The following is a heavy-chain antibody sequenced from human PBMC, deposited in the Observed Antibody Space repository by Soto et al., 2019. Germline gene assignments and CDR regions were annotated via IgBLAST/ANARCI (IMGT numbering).Heavy chain of an antibody. D-gene: IGHD2-15*01. CDR1: DVSISSAGYY. V-gene: IGHV4-31*03. J-gene: IGHJ6*02. CDR3: ARGDIVVVVAATGSEYGMDV. Sequence: PSEPRSHTCRVSDVSISSAGYYWSWILPHPGKCLEWIGYIYYSGSTYYNPSLKSRVTISVDTSKNQFSLKLSSVTAADTAVYYCARGDIVVVVAATGSEYGMDVWGQGTTVTV. CDR2: IYYSGST.